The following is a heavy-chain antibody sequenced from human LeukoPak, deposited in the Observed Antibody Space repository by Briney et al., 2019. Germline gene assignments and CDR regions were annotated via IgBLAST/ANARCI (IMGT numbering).Heavy chain of an antibody. CDR2: IYSGGST. CDR3: ARLENIVGAPYFDY. Sequence: PGGSLRLSCAASGFTVSSNYMSWVRQAPGKGLEWVSVIYSGGSTYYADSVKGRFTISRDNSKNTLYLQMNNLRAEDTAVYYCARLENIVGAPYFDYWGQGTLVTVSS. D-gene: IGHD1-26*01. CDR1: GFTVSSNY. J-gene: IGHJ4*02. V-gene: IGHV3-53*01.